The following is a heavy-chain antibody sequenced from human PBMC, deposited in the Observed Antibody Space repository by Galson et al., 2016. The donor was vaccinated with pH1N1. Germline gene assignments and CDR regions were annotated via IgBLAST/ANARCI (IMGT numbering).Heavy chain of an antibody. J-gene: IGHJ4*01. CDR1: GFTFSNFA. V-gene: IGHV3-23*01. CDR3: AKFDWSTMVTPGYFGS. CDR2: ISGGGDNT. Sequence: LRLSCAASGFTFSNFAMSWVRQAPGRGLKWVSDISGGGDNTYYADSVKGRFTISRDNSKNILYLHMNSLSPEDTGIFYCAKFDWSTMVTPGYFGSWGHGTLVSVSS. D-gene: IGHD4-23*01.